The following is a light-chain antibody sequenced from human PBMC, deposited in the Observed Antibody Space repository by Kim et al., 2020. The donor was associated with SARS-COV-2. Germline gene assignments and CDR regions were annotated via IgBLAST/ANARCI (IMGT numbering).Light chain of an antibody. V-gene: IGKV3-11*01. CDR1: QSVSSY. Sequence: PGERATLSCRASQSVSSYLAWYQQKPGQAPRLLIYDASNRATGIPARFSGSGSGTDFTLTISSLEPEDFAVYYCQQRSNWPLITFGQGTRLEIK. CDR2: DAS. CDR3: QQRSNWPLIT. J-gene: IGKJ5*01.